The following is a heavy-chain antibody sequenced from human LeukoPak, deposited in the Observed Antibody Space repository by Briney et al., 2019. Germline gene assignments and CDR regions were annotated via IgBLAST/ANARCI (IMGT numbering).Heavy chain of an antibody. CDR3: ATDPFGYCSSTSCPPLPY. CDR2: FDPEDGET. Sequence: GASVKVSCKASGYTFTSYGISWVRQAPGKGLEWMGGFDPEDGETIYAQKFQGRVTMTEDTSTDTAYMELSSLRSEDTAVYYCATDPFGYCSSTSCPPLPYWGQGTLVTVSS. V-gene: IGHV1-24*01. D-gene: IGHD2-2*03. CDR1: GYTFTSYG. J-gene: IGHJ4*02.